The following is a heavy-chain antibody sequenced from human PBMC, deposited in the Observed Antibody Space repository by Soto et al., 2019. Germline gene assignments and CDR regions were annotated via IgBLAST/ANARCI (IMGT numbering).Heavy chain of an antibody. D-gene: IGHD2-8*01. CDR2: TYYRSNWYT. CDR1: GDSVSTNSAT. CDR3: ARLIGNSWLDS. J-gene: IGHJ5*01. V-gene: IGHV6-1*01. Sequence: SQTLSLTCVISGDSVSTNSATWDWIRQSPSRGLEWLGRTYYRSNWYTDYAVSVKRRITTSPPPSSNQPSLQLNSVTPDDTAVYYCARLIGNSWLDSWGQGTLVTVSS.